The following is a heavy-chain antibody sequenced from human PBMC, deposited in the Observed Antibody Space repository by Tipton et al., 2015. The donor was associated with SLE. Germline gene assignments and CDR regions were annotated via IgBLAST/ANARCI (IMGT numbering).Heavy chain of an antibody. D-gene: IGHD5-18*01. V-gene: IGHV3-9*01. CDR1: GFTFDDYA. Sequence: SLRLSCAASGFTFDDYAMHWVRQAPGKGLEWVSGISWNSGSIGYADSVRGRFTISRDNAKNSLYLQMNSLRAEDTALYYCVKSIRVDTAMVTESSFDYWGQGTLVTVSS. J-gene: IGHJ4*02. CDR2: ISWNSGSI. CDR3: VKSIRVDTAMVTESSFDY.